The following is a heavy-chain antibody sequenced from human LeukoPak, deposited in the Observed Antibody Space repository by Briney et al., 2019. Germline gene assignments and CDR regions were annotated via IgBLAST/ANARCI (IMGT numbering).Heavy chain of an antibody. Sequence: GGPLRLSCAASGFTFNNYWIHWVRQAPGKGLVWVSRVNPGGSIANFADSVKGRFTISRDNAKNTVYLQTSSLTAEDTAVYYCVRGTYHAYYMDVWGKGTTVTVSS. J-gene: IGHJ6*03. D-gene: IGHD3-16*01. CDR3: VRGTYHAYYMDV. CDR2: VNPGGSIA. V-gene: IGHV3-74*01. CDR1: GFTFNNYW.